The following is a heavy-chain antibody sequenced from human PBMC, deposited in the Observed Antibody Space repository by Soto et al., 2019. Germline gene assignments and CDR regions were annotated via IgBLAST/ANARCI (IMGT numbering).Heavy chain of an antibody. V-gene: IGHV3-74*01. D-gene: IGHD5-18*01. Sequence: PRGSLRLSCSASGFTFSSYWMHWFRQAPGKGLVWVSRINPGGSATNYADSVKGRFTISRDNAKNTLYLQMNSLRAEDTAVFYCGRGGSDSPMAPGYWGQGTLVTVSS. CDR3: GRGGSDSPMAPGY. J-gene: IGHJ4*02. CDR1: GFTFSSYW. CDR2: INPGGSAT.